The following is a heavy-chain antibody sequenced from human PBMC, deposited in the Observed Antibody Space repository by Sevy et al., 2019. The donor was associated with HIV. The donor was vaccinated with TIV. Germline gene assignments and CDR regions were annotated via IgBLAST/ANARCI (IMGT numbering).Heavy chain of an antibody. J-gene: IGHJ4*02. CDR3: ASGGYYDTNPAY. CDR1: GFTFSYYY. Sequence: GGSLRLSCAASGFTFSYYYMNWVRQAPGKGLEWVSYISSGSSYINYADSVKGRFTISRDNAKNSLYLQMNSLTAEDTAVYYCASGGYYDTNPAYWGQGTLVTVSS. V-gene: IGHV3-21*01. CDR2: ISSGSSYI. D-gene: IGHD3-22*01.